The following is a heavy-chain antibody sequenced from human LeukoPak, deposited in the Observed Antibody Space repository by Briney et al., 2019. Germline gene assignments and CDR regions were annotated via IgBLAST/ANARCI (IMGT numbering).Heavy chain of an antibody. Sequence: GGSLRLSCAASGFTFTSYVMHWVRQAPGKGLEWVAVISSDGNYKYYADSEKGRFTISRDNSKNTLHLQVNSLRAEDTAVYYCARGDYGDLYWGQGTLVTVSS. CDR1: GFTFTSYV. CDR2: ISSDGNYK. CDR3: ARGDYGDLY. V-gene: IGHV3-30-3*01. J-gene: IGHJ4*02. D-gene: IGHD4-17*01.